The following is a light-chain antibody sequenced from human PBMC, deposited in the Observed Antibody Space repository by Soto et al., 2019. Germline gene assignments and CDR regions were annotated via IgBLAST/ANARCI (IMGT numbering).Light chain of an antibody. CDR1: SSDVGSYNL. CDR3: CSYAGGSTPWV. J-gene: IGLJ3*02. Sequence: QSVLTQPASVSGSPGQSIAISCTGTSSDVGSYNLVSWYQHHPGKAPKLMIYEVTKRPSGVSDRFFASKSGNTASLTISGLQAEDEADYFCCSYAGGSTPWVFGGGTKLT. CDR2: EVT. V-gene: IGLV2-23*02.